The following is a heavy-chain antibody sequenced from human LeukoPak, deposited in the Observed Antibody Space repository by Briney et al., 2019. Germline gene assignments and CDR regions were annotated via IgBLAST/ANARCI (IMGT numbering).Heavy chain of an antibody. CDR1: GYRFTSYW. D-gene: IGHD2-2*01. CDR2: ISAYNGNT. J-gene: IGHJ3*02. CDR3: AREPDCSSTSCYSPAFDI. Sequence: GESLKISCKGSGYRFTSYWIGWVRQAPGQGLEWMGWISAYNGNTNYAQKLQGRVTMTTDTSTSTAYMELRSLRSDDTAVYYCAREPDCSSTSCYSPAFDIWGQGTMVTVSS. V-gene: IGHV1-18*01.